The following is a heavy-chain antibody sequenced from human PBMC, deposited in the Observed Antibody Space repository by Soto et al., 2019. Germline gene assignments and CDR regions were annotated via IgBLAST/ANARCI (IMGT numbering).Heavy chain of an antibody. Sequence: QVQLVQSGAEVKKPGASVKVSCKASGYTSTSYDINWVRQATGQGLEWMGWMNPNSANTDYAQKSQXXVTMTRNTSISTAYMELSSLRSEDTAVYYCARDQANYGMDVWGQGTTVTVSS. J-gene: IGHJ6*02. CDR1: GYTSTSYD. CDR3: ARDQANYGMDV. V-gene: IGHV1-8*01. CDR2: MNPNSANT.